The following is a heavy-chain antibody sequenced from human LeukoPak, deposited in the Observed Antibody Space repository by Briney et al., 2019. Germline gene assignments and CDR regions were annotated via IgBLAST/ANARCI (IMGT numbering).Heavy chain of an antibody. CDR1: GFTFSSYD. J-gene: IGHJ4*02. Sequence: GGSLRLSCAASGFTFSSYDMSWVRQAPGKGLEGVSGITASGGTTYYADSVKGRFTISRDTAKNSLYLQMNSLRADDTAVYYCASRSSGCSLDYWGQGTLVTVSS. V-gene: IGHV3-23*01. CDR3: ASRSSGCSLDY. D-gene: IGHD6-19*01. CDR2: ITASGGTT.